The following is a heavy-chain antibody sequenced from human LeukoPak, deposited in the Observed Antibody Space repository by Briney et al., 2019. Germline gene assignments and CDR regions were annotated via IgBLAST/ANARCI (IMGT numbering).Heavy chain of an antibody. Sequence: RRASVKVSCKASGGTFSSYAISWVRQAPGQGLEWMGWINAYNGNTNYAQKLQGRVTMTTDTSTNTAYMELRSLRSDDTAVYYCARRYCSGGSCYSDGYYGMDVWGQGTTVTVSS. CDR2: INAYNGNT. D-gene: IGHD2-15*01. CDR1: GGTFSSYA. J-gene: IGHJ6*02. CDR3: ARRYCSGGSCYSDGYYGMDV. V-gene: IGHV1-18*01.